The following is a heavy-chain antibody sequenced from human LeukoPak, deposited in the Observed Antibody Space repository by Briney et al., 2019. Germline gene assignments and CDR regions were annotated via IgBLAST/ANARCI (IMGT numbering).Heavy chain of an antibody. CDR3: ARDRVDYSYYYYGMDV. V-gene: IGHV4-59*01. J-gene: IGHJ6*02. Sequence: SQTLSLTCTVSGGSISSYYWSWIRQPPGKGLEWIGYIYYSGSTNYNPSLKSRVTISVDTSKNQFSLKLSSVTAADTAVYYCARDRVDYSYYYYGMDVWGQGTTVTVSS. D-gene: IGHD4-11*01. CDR2: IYYSGST. CDR1: GGSISSYY.